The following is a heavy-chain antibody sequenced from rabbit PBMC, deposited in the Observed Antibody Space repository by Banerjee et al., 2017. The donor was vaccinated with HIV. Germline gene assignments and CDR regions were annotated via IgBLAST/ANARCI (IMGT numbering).Heavy chain of an antibody. CDR3: ARDLAGVIGWNFSL. D-gene: IGHD4-1*01. Sequence: QEQLVESGGGLVTLGGSLTLTCNASGIDFSGYGISWVRQAPGKGLEWIACINTSSGNTVYASWAKGRFTISKTSSTTVTLQMTSLTAADTATYFCARDLAGVIGWNFSLWGPGTLVTVS. CDR1: GIDFSGYG. V-gene: IGHV1S45*01. J-gene: IGHJ4*01. CDR2: INTSSGNT.